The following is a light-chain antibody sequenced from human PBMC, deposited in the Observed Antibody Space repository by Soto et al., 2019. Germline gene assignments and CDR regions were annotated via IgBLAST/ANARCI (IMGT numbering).Light chain of an antibody. CDR2: TND. Sequence: QSVLTQPPSASGPPGQTVTISCYGSTSNIGTNTVNWFQHLPGMAPKLLIYTNDQRPSGVPDRFSGSRSGTSASLAISGLQSEDEADYYCATWDDSVYVFGTGTKLTVL. V-gene: IGLV1-44*01. CDR3: ATWDDSVYV. J-gene: IGLJ1*01. CDR1: TSNIGTNT.